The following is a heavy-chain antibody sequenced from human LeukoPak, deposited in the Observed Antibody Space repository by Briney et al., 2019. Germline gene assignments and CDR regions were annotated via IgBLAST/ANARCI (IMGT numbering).Heavy chain of an antibody. V-gene: IGHV4-61*01. D-gene: IGHD3-10*01. CDR1: GGSVSSGSYY. J-gene: IGHJ4*02. CDR2: TYYSGST. CDR3: ARAPSTYFYGLGTYSNYFDY. Sequence: SETLSLTCTVSGGSVSSGSYYWSWIRQPPGKGLEWIAYTYYSGSTNYNPSLKSRVTISADTSKNQFSPKLSSVTAADTAVYYCARAPSTYFYGLGTYSNYFDYWGQGTLVTVSS.